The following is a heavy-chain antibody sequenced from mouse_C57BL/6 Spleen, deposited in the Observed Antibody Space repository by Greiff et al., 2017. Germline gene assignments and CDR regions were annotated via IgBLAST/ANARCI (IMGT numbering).Heavy chain of an antibody. CDR1: GYTFTSYW. V-gene: IGHV1-7*01. Sequence: QVHVKQSGAELAKPGASVKLSCKASGYTFTSYWMHWVKQRPGQGLEWIGYINPSSGYTKYNQKFKDKATLTADKSSSTAYMQLSSLTYEDSAVYYCARGYDVYYGFAYWGQGTLVTVSA. CDR2: INPSSGYT. D-gene: IGHD2-3*01. CDR3: ARGYDVYYGFAY. J-gene: IGHJ3*01.